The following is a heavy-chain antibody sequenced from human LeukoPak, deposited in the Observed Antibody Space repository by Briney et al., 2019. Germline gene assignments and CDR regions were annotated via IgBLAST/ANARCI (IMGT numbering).Heavy chain of an antibody. Sequence: GGSLRLSCAASGFTFSSYSMNWVRQAPGKGLDWVSYISSSSSNIYYADFVKGRFTISRDNAKNSLYLQMNSLRAQDTAVYYCARGNFYDSSGYPDYWGQGTLVTVSS. D-gene: IGHD3-22*01. CDR2: ISSSSSNI. CDR1: GFTFSSYS. CDR3: ARGNFYDSSGYPDY. J-gene: IGHJ4*02. V-gene: IGHV3-48*01.